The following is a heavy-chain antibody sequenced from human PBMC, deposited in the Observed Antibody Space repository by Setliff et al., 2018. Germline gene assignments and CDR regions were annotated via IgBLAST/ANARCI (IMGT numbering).Heavy chain of an antibody. CDR3: ARDLSGRSDS. CDR2: VDQGANT. D-gene: IGHD3-3*01. CDR1: GFTFGAYT. Sequence: PGGSLRLSCVASGFTFGAYTLTWVRQAPGKGLEFVSGVDQGANTYYGDSVKGRFTISRDNSQNTVYLQMTNLRVEDTGVYYCARDLSGRSDSWGQGTLVTVSS. J-gene: IGHJ4*02. V-gene: IGHV3-23*05.